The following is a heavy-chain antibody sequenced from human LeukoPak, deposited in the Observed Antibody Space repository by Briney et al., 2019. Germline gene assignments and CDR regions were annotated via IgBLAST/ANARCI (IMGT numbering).Heavy chain of an antibody. V-gene: IGHV3-23*01. D-gene: IGHD7-27*01. CDR3: AKVPTLTGDPGDYYYYYYMDV. J-gene: IGHJ6*03. Sequence: GGSLRLSCAASGFTFSSYAMSWVRQAPGKGLEWVSAISGSGGSTYYADSVKGRFTISRDNSKNTLYLQMNSLRAEDTAVYYCAKVPTLTGDPGDYYYYYYMDVWGKGTTVTVSS. CDR1: GFTFSSYA. CDR2: ISGSGGST.